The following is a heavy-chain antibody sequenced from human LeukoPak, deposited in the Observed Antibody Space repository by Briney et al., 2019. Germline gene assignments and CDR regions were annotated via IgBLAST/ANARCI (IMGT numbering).Heavy chain of an antibody. CDR1: GGTFSRHT. J-gene: IGHJ1*01. V-gene: IGHV1-69*13. CDR2: ITPMFGTS. D-gene: IGHD1-14*01. Sequence: ASVKVSCKASGGTFSRHTISWVRQSPGQGLEWMGGITPMFGTSNYAQKFRGRVTITADESTSTAFVELSSLRSEDTAVYYCARDSSEFRSLLFHWGQGTLVTVSS. CDR3: ARDSSEFRSLLFH.